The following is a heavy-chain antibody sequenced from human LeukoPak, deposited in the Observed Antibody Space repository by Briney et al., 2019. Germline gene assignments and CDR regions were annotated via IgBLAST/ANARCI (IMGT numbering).Heavy chain of an antibody. CDR2: IRQDGREK. D-gene: IGHD6-6*01. J-gene: IGHJ4*02. CDR3: ARDVSDENGSASRIHLDS. V-gene: IGHV3-7*03. CDR1: GFTFSNYW. Sequence: GGSLRLSRAASGFTFSNYWMTWVRQAPGKGLEWVANIRQDGREKNYVDSVKGRFTISRDNAKNSLILQMNRLRAEDTAVYYCARDVSDENGSASRIHLDSWGQGTLVSVSS.